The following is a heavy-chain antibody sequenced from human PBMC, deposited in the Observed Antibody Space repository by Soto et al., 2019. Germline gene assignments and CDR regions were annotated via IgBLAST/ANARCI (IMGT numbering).Heavy chain of an antibody. CDR3: ARDMPPLYYYGSGNPSTYYYYYYGMDV. D-gene: IGHD3-10*01. V-gene: IGHV1-46*03. CDR2: INPSGGST. J-gene: IGHJ6*02. Sequence: GASVKVSCKASGYTFTSYAMHWVRQAPGQGLEWMGIINPSGGSTSYAQKFQGRVTMTRDTSTSTVYMELSSLRSEDTAVYYCARDMPPLYYYGSGNPSTYYYYYYGMDVWGQGTTVTVSS. CDR1: GYTFTSYA.